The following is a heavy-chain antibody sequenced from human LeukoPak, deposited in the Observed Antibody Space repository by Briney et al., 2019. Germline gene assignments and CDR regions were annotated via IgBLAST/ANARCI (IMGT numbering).Heavy chain of an antibody. CDR1: GFTFSSYG. V-gene: IGHV3-30*02. CDR2: IRYDGSNK. CDR3: AKGGYGDHYYYYYYMDV. J-gene: IGHJ6*03. D-gene: IGHD4-17*01. Sequence: GGSLRLSCAASGFTFSSYGIHWVRQAPGKGLEWVAFIRYDGSNKYYADSVKGRFTISRDNSKNTLYLQMHSLRAEDTAVYYCAKGGYGDHYYYYYYMDVWGKGTTVTVSS.